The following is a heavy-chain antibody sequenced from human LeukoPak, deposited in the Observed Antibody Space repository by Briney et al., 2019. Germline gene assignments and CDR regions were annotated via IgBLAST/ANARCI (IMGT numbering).Heavy chain of an antibody. Sequence: GGSLRLSCAASGFTFSSYSMNWVRQAPGKGLEWVSVIYSGGSTYYADSVKGRFTISRDNSKNTLYLQMNSLRAEDTAVYYCASTYCSGGSCSSPYYYYGMDVWGQGTTVTVSS. D-gene: IGHD2-15*01. CDR3: ASTYCSGGSCSSPYYYYGMDV. CDR1: GFTFSSYS. V-gene: IGHV3-53*01. J-gene: IGHJ6*02. CDR2: IYSGGST.